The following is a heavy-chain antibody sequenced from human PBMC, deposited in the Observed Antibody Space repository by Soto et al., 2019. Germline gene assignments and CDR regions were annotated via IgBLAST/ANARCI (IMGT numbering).Heavy chain of an antibody. D-gene: IGHD3-10*01. Sequence: GASVKVSCKASGYTFTENDINWVRQATGQGLEWMRWMNPNSGNTGYAQKFQGRVTMTRDNSITTAYMELSSLRSEDTAVYFCVRATLAYYCADYFDDWGQGPLVTV. J-gene: IGHJ4*02. V-gene: IGHV1-8*01. CDR3: VRATLAYYCADYFDD. CDR1: GYTFTEND. CDR2: MNPNSGNT.